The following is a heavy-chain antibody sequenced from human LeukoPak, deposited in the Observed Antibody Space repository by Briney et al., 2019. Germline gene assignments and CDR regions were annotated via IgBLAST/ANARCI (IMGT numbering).Heavy chain of an antibody. Sequence: GGSLRLSCAATGFTFSSYWMSWVRQAPGKGLEWVANIKQDGSDYYYVDSVKGRFTISRDNAKNSLYLQMNSLRAEDTAVYYCAREQTPVIHYYFDSWGQGTLVTVSS. CDR3: AREQTPVIHYYFDS. CDR2: IKQDGSDY. D-gene: IGHD3-16*02. V-gene: IGHV3-7*01. CDR1: GFTFSSYW. J-gene: IGHJ4*02.